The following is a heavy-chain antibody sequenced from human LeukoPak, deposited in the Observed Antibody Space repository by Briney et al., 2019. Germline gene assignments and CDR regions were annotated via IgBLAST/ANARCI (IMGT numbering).Heavy chain of an antibody. V-gene: IGHV3-33*06. CDR3: AKDNDLWNSHHRGRGLDY. D-gene: IGHD3-3*01. J-gene: IGHJ4*02. Sequence: GGSLRLSCAASGYNFNDYAMHWVRQAPDKGLEWVAAIWYDGSNKYYADSVKGRFTISRDNSKSTLYLQMDSLRAEDTAVYYCAKDNDLWNSHHRGRGLDYWGQGTLVTVPS. CDR1: GYNFNDYA. CDR2: IWYDGSNK.